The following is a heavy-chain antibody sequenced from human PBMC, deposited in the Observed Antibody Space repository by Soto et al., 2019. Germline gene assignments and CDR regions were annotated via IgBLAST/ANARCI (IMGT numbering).Heavy chain of an antibody. CDR2: MFYSGST. V-gene: IGHV4-59*01. Sequence: SSETLSLTCPFSGVSINNYYWSWIRQPPGKGLELIAYMFYSGSTNYNPSLKSRVTISVDTSKNQFSLKLRSVTAADTAVYYCAREDDFWSGYLAYWGQGTLVTVSS. D-gene: IGHD3-3*01. CDR3: AREDDFWSGYLAY. J-gene: IGHJ4*02. CDR1: GVSINNYY.